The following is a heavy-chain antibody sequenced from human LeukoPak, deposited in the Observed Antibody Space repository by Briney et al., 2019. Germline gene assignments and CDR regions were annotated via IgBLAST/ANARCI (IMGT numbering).Heavy chain of an antibody. CDR1: GYTFTGYY. CDR3: ARDLGQYSSSRNGFDY. CDR2: INPNSCGT. J-gene: IGHJ4*02. V-gene: IGHV1-2*02. Sequence: GASVKVSCKASGYTFTGYYMHWVRQAHGQGLEWMGWINPNSCGTNYAQKFQGRVTMTRDTSISTAYMELSRLRSDDTAVYYCARDLGQYSSSRNGFDYWGQGTLVTVSS. D-gene: IGHD6-13*01.